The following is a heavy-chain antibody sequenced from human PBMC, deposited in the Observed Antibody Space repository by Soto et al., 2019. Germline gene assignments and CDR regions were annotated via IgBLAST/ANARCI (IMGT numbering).Heavy chain of an antibody. Sequence: SETLSLTCTVSGGSISSGDYYWSWIRQPPGKGLEWIGYIYYSGSTYYNPSLKSRVTISVDTSKNQFSLKLSSVTAADTAVYYCAAHYCSGGSCYLLPWGQGTLVTVSS. CDR2: IYYSGST. CDR3: AAHYCSGGSCYLLP. D-gene: IGHD2-15*01. J-gene: IGHJ5*02. CDR1: GGSISSGDYY. V-gene: IGHV4-30-4*01.